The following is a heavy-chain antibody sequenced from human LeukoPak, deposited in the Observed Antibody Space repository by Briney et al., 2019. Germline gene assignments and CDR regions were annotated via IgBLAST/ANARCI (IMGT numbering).Heavy chain of an antibody. V-gene: IGHV3-23*01. D-gene: IGHD3-9*01. Sequence: PGGSLTLSCAASGFTFSTYVMSWVRQARGKGLEWVSAISCSGGSTYYADSVKGRFTISRDNSKNTLYLQMNSPGADDTAVYYCARSPTYDILTGFHFYFDYWGQGTLVTVSS. CDR1: GFTFSTYV. J-gene: IGHJ4*02. CDR2: ISCSGGST. CDR3: ARSPTYDILTGFHFYFDY.